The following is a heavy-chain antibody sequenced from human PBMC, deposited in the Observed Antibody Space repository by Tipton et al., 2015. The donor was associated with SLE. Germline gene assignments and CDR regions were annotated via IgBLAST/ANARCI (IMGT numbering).Heavy chain of an antibody. Sequence: TLSLTCEVSGGSFNNYHWSWIRQPPGKGLEWIGEISDSGITKYNPSLKSRLTISVDNSNNQFSLRLSSVTAADTALYYCARLLRWRKWFDLWGQGTLVTVSS. CDR3: ARLLRWRKWFDL. CDR2: ISDSGIT. CDR1: GGSFNNYH. D-gene: IGHD4-23*01. V-gene: IGHV4-34*01. J-gene: IGHJ5*02.